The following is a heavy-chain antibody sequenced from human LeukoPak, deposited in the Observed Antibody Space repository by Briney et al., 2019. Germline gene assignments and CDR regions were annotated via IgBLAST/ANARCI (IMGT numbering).Heavy chain of an antibody. D-gene: IGHD3-10*01. CDR1: GGSFSGYH. Sequence: SETLSLTCAVYGGSFSGYHWSWIRQPPGKGLEWIGEINHSGSTNYNPSLKSRVTISVDTSKNQFSLKLSSVTAADTAVYYCARGLSRGGRVLRGNWFDPWGQGTLVTVSS. V-gene: IGHV4-34*01. J-gene: IGHJ5*02. CDR3: ARGLSRGGRVLRGNWFDP. CDR2: INHSGST.